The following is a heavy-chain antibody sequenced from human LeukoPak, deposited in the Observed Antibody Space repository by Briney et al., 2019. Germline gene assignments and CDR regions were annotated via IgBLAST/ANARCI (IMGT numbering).Heavy chain of an antibody. J-gene: IGHJ4*02. CDR2: MYLSGTT. CDR3: AGLVGRYSSGLYYYYFDY. Sequence: PSETLSLTCTVSGDSINSLDLWSWVRQPPGKGLEWIGEMYLSGTTHSNPSVKSRVTISIDRSKNQFFLNLSSVTAADTAVYYCAGLVGRYSSGLYYYYFDYWGQGTLVTVSS. CDR1: GDSINSLDL. D-gene: IGHD3-22*01. V-gene: IGHV4-4*02.